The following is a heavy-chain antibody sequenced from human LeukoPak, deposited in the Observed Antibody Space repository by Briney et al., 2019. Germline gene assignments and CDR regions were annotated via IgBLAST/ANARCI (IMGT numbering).Heavy chain of an antibody. CDR3: SRWGTYSSSWLGAFDI. CDR1: GFMVSRNY. CDR2: IKQDGSEK. V-gene: IGHV3-7*05. D-gene: IGHD6-13*01. Sequence: GGSLRLPCAASGFMVSRNYMSWVRQAPGKGLEWVANIKQDGSEKYYVDSVKGRFTTSRDNARNSLHLQMNSLRAEDTAVYYCSRWGTYSSSWLGAFDIWGQGTMVTVSS. J-gene: IGHJ3*02.